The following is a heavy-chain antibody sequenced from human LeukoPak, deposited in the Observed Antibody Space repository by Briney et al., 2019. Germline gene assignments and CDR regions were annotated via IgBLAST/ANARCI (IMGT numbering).Heavy chain of an antibody. J-gene: IGHJ4*02. Sequence: GGSLRLSCAASGFTFNTYDMSWVRHSPVKGLEWVSGLSGSGDRTYYTDSVKGRFIISRDNSKNTVYLQMNTLRAEDTALYYCARGPEYSSSWYPFDYWGQGTLVTVSS. CDR3: ARGPEYSSSWYPFDY. CDR2: LSGSGDRT. CDR1: GFTFNTYD. V-gene: IGHV3-23*01. D-gene: IGHD6-13*01.